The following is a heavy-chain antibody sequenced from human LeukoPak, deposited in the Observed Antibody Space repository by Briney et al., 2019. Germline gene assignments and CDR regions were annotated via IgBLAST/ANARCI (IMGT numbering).Heavy chain of an antibody. J-gene: IGHJ3*02. CDR3: ARVPAGTSRPNGDAFDI. CDR1: GGSISSYY. CDR2: IYYSGST. V-gene: IGHV4-59*01. D-gene: IGHD2-2*01. Sequence: PSETLSLTCTVSGGSISSYYWSWIRQPPGRGLEWIGYIYYSGSTNYNPSLKSRVTISVDTSKNQFSLKLSSVTAADTAVYYCARVPAGTSRPNGDAFDIWGQGTMVTVSS.